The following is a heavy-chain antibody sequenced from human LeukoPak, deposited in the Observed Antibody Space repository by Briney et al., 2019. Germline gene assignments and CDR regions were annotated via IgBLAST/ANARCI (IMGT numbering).Heavy chain of an antibody. Sequence: GESLRLSCAASGFTFSSYAMSWVRQAPGKGLEWVSAISGSGSSTYYADSVKGRFTISRDNSKNTLYLQMNSLRAEDTAVYYCAKDHPYCGGDCYEVAYYFDYWGQGTLVTVSS. J-gene: IGHJ4*02. V-gene: IGHV3-23*01. CDR3: AKDHPYCGGDCYEVAYYFDY. D-gene: IGHD2-21*01. CDR1: GFTFSSYA. CDR2: ISGSGSST.